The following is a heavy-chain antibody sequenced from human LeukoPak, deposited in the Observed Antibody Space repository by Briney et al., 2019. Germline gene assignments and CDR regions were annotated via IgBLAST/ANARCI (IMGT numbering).Heavy chain of an antibody. V-gene: IGHV4-61*02. J-gene: IGHJ4*02. CDR3: ARHTGYSSGWYPYYFDY. CDR1: GGSISSGSYY. Sequence: PSETLSLTCTVSGGSISSGSYYWSWIRQPAGKGPEWIGRIYTSGSTNYNPSLKSRVTISVDTSKNQFSLKLSSVTAADTAVYYCARHTGYSSGWYPYYFDYWGQGTLVTVSS. D-gene: IGHD6-19*01. CDR2: IYTSGST.